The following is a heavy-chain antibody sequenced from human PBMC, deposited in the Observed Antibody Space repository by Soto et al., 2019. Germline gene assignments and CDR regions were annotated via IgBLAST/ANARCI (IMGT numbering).Heavy chain of an antibody. CDR2: INHSGST. CDR1: GGSFSGYY. D-gene: IGHD3-3*01. CDR3: ARESAHYDFWSGYYSGYGMDV. V-gene: IGHV4-34*01. J-gene: IGHJ6*02. Sequence: PSETLSLTCAVYGGSFSGYYWSWIRQPPGKGLEWIGEINHSGSTNYNPSLKSRVTIPVDTSKNQFSLKLSSVTAADTAVYYCARESAHYDFWSGYYSGYGMDVWGQGTTVTVSS.